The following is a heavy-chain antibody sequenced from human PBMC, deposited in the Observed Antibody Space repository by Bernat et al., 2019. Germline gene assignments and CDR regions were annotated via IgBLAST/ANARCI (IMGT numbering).Heavy chain of an antibody. CDR3: ARGRSNYWFDP. Sequence: QVQLQQWGAGLLKPSETLSLTCAVYGGSFSGYYWSWIRQPPGKGLEWIGEINHSGSTNYNPSLKSRVTISVDTSKNQFSLKLSYVTAADTAVYYCARGRSNYWFDPWGQGTLVTVSS. V-gene: IGHV4-34*01. D-gene: IGHD4-11*01. CDR1: GGSFSGYY. J-gene: IGHJ5*02. CDR2: INHSGST.